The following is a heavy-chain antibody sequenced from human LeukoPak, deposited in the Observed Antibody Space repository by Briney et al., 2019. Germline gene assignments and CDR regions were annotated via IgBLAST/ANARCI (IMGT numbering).Heavy chain of an antibody. Sequence: GESLKISCKGFGKTYSFSSYWIAWVRQTPEKGLEWMGVIYPGDSDTRYNPSFQGQVTISADKSISTAYLQWSSLKASDTAMYYCATRVDYYDSSGYSPDAFDIWGQGTMVTVSS. CDR3: ATRVDYYDSSGYSPDAFDI. V-gene: IGHV5-51*01. CDR1: GKTYSFSSYW. D-gene: IGHD3-22*01. J-gene: IGHJ3*02. CDR2: IYPGDSDT.